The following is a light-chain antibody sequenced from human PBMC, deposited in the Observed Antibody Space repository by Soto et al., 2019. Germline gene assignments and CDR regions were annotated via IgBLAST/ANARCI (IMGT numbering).Light chain of an antibody. V-gene: IGKV1-5*01. CDR3: QHCDTYWA. J-gene: IGKJ1*01. CDR2: DAS. Sequence: DIQMTQSPSTLSASLGDRVTIPCRASRNIERWLAWYQQKPGRAPKLLISDASTLETGVPSRFSGGGSGTEFTLTISNLQADDFATYYCQHCDTYWAFGPGTRVEVE. CDR1: RNIERW.